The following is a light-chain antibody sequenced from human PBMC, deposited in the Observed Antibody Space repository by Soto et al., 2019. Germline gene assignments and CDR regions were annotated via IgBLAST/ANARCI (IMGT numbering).Light chain of an antibody. CDR2: AAS. CDR3: QKYSSVIT. J-gene: IGKJ5*01. V-gene: IGKV1-27*01. CDR1: QGISNF. Sequence: DIQMTQSPSSLSASVGDRVTITCRASQGISNFLAWYQQKPGKVPKLLISAASTVKTVVPSRCSGSRSATDITITTSRLQPEDGASYYCQKYSSVITFGQGTRL.